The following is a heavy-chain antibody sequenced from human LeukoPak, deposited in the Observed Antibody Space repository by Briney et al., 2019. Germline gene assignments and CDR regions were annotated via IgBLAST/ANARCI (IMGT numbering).Heavy chain of an antibody. Sequence: SVKVSCKASGGTFSSYAISWVRQAPGQGIEWMGRIIPILGIANYAQKFQGRVTITADKSTSTAYMELSSLRSEDTAVYYCAQTSITMVRGAIDYWGQGTLVTVSS. CDR2: IIPILGIA. V-gene: IGHV1-69*04. CDR3: AQTSITMVRGAIDY. J-gene: IGHJ4*02. D-gene: IGHD3-10*01. CDR1: GGTFSSYA.